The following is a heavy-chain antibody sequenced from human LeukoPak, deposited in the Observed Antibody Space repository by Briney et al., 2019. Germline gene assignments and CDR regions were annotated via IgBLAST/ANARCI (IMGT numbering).Heavy chain of an antibody. CDR3: AKGPLYDF. Sequence: GGSLRLSCAASGFTFSSYSMNWVRQAPGKGLEWVSSISTSSSYIYYAHSVKGRFTISRDNAKNSLYLQMNSLRAEDTAVYYCAKGPLYDFWGQGTLVTVSS. CDR1: GFTFSSYS. V-gene: IGHV3-21*04. J-gene: IGHJ4*02. CDR2: ISTSSSYI.